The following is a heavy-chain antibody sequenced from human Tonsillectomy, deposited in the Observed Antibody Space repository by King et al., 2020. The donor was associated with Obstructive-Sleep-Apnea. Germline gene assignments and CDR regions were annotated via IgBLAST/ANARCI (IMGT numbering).Heavy chain of an antibody. Sequence: ITLKESGPTLVKPTQTLTLTCTFSGFSLSTSGVGVGWIRQPPGKALEWLALIYWNDDKRYSPSLKSRLTITKDTSKNQVVLTMTNMDPVDTATYYCAHRRMIERATWFDPWGQGTLVTVSS. V-gene: IGHV2-5*01. CDR1: GFSLSTSGVG. CDR3: AHRRMIERATWFDP. D-gene: IGHD5-24*01. CDR2: IYWNDDK. J-gene: IGHJ5*02.